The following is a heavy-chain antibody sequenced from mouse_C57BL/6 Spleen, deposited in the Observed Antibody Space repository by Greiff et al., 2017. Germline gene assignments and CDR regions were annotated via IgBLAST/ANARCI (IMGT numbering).Heavy chain of an antibody. J-gene: IGHJ4*01. CDR2: IRNKANGYTT. D-gene: IGHD2-5*01. CDR3: ARSSYYSNYGYAMDY. CDR1: GFTFTDYY. Sequence: DVKLVESGGGLVQPGGSLSLSCAASGFTFTDYYMSWVRQPPGKALEWLGFIRNKANGYTTEYSASVKGRFTISRDNSQSILYLQMNALRAEDSATYYCARSSYYSNYGYAMDYWGQGTSVTVSS. V-gene: IGHV7-3*01.